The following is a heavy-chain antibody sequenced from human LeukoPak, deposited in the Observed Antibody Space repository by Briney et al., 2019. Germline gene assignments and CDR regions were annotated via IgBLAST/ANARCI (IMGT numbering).Heavy chain of an antibody. CDR3: AKDRLGYTYGYIDY. CDR1: GFTFHDYA. CDR2: ITWDGSVT. D-gene: IGHD5-18*01. Sequence: GALNLSCAVSGFTFHDYAIHWVRQAPGKGLEWLSLITWDGSVTHYADSVKGRFTVSRDNGRNSLYLQMSSLRPEDTALYYCAKDRLGYTYGYIDYWGQGTLVTVCS. V-gene: IGHV3-43D*03. J-gene: IGHJ4*02.